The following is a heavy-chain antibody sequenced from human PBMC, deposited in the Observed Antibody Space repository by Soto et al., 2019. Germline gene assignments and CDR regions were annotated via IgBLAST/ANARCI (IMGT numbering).Heavy chain of an antibody. CDR3: ASNSSYSHYGMDV. CDR1: GGTFSSYA. Sequence: GASVKVSCKASGGTFSSYALSWVRQAPGLGLECVGGIIPIFGTAKYAQKFQGRVTITADESTSTAYMELSSLRPEDTAVYYCASNSSYSHYGMDVWGQGTTVTVSS. D-gene: IGHD2-15*01. V-gene: IGHV1-69*13. CDR2: IIPIFGTA. J-gene: IGHJ6*02.